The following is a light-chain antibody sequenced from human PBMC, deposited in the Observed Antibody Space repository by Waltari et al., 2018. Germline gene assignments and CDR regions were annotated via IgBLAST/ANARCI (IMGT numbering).Light chain of an antibody. J-gene: IGKJ1*01. CDR3: QQYYSTPVT. Sequence: DIQMTQSPSSLSASVGDRVTITCRASQGISNSVAWYQQKPGKAPKLLVYAAFRLESGVPSRLSGSGSGTEYTLTISSLQPEDFATYYCQQYYSTPVTFGQGTKVEIK. CDR2: AAF. V-gene: IGKV1-NL1*01. CDR1: QGISNS.